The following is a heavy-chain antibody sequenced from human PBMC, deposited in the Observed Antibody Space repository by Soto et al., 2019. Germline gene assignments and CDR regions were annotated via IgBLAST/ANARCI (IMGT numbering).Heavy chain of an antibody. Sequence: GGSLRLSCAASGFTVSSNYMSWVRQAPGKGLEWVSVINSGGSRYYAESVKGRFTSSRHNSKNTLYLQMNSRIAEDTAVYSWARVVWDGIVGATDEAFDIWGQGTMVTVSS. D-gene: IGHD1-26*01. V-gene: IGHV3-53*04. CDR1: GFTVSSNY. J-gene: IGHJ3*02. CDR2: INSGGSR. CDR3: ARVVWDGIVGATDEAFDI.